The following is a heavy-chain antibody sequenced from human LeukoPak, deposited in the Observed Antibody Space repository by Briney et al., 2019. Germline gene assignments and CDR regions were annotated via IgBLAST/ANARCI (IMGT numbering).Heavy chain of an antibody. J-gene: IGHJ4*02. CDR1: GFTFDDYA. CDR3: ANSRYDSSGYYGIIGY. V-gene: IGHV3-9*01. Sequence: GGSLRLSCVASGFTFDDYAMHWVRQAPGKGLEWVAGINWNSVSAVYADSLKGRLTISRDNAKNSLYLQMNSLRAEDTAVYYCANSRYDSSGYYGIIGYWGQGTLVTVSS. CDR2: INWNSVSA. D-gene: IGHD3-22*01.